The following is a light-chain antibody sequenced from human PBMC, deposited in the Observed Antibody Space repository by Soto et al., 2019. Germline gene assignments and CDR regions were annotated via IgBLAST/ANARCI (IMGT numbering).Light chain of an antibody. J-gene: IGKJ3*01. Sequence: DIQMAQSPSSLSASVGDTITITCRASRNINTYLNWYQQKPGKAPKLLIFGASSLQSGLPSTFSGSGSRTAFTTTINSLQPEDFATYCCQQTSAARFTFGPGTKVDIK. CDR1: RNINTY. CDR2: GAS. V-gene: IGKV1-39*01. CDR3: QQTSAARFT.